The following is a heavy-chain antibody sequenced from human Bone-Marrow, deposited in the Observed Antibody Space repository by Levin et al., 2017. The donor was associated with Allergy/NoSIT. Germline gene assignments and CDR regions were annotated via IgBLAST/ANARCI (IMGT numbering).Heavy chain of an antibody. V-gene: IGHV3-48*02. Sequence: GESLKISCAASGFTFSSYSMNWVRQAPGKGLEWVSYISSSSSTIYYADSVKGRFTISRDNAKNSLYLQMNSLRDEDTAVYYCARDTYYYDSSGYYLFDYWGQGTLVTVSS. D-gene: IGHD3-22*01. CDR3: ARDTYYYDSSGYYLFDY. J-gene: IGHJ4*02. CDR2: ISSSSSTI. CDR1: GFTFSSYS.